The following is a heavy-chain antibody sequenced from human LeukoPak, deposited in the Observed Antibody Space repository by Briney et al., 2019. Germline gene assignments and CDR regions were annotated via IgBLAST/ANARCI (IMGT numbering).Heavy chain of an antibody. Sequence: GGSLRLSCAASGFTFSSYWMSWVRQAPGKGLEWVANIKQDGSEKYYVDSVKGRSTISRDNAKNSLYLQMNSLRAEDTAVYYCARDRYYGDYEGPAFDIWGQGTMVTVSS. D-gene: IGHD4-17*01. V-gene: IGHV3-7*03. CDR3: ARDRYYGDYEGPAFDI. J-gene: IGHJ3*02. CDR2: IKQDGSEK. CDR1: GFTFSSYW.